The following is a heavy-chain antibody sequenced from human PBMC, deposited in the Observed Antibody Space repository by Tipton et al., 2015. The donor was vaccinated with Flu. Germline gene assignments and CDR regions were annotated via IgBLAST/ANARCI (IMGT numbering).Heavy chain of an antibody. D-gene: IGHD5-12*01. CDR1: GGSISSYY. J-gene: IGHJ4*02. CDR2: IYYSGST. V-gene: IGHV4-59*12. CDR3: ARDYPWLRVFDY. Sequence: TLSLTCTVSGGSISSYYWSWIRQPPGKGLEWIGSIYYSGSTYYNPSLKSRVTISVDTSKNQFSLKLSSVTAADTAVYYCARDYPWLRVFDYWGQGTLVTVSS.